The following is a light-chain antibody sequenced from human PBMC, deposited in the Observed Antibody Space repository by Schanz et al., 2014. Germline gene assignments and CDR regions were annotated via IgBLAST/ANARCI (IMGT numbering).Light chain of an antibody. J-gene: IGLJ2*01. V-gene: IGLV1-40*01. CDR1: SSNIGAGHD. Sequence: QSVLTQPPSVSGAPGQRVTISCTGSSSNIGAGHDVHWYQQLPGTAPKLLMYTNRNGPSNRPSGVPDRFSGSKSGSSVSLAITGLQAEDEAYYYCQSYDSSLSVVVFGGGTKLTVL. CDR3: QSYDSSLSVVV. CDR2: TNRNGPS.